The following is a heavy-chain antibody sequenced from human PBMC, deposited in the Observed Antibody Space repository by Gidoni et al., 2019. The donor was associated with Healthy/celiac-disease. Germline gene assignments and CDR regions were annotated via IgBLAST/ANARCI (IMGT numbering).Heavy chain of an antibody. J-gene: IGHJ4*02. CDR1: GVTFSNAW. CDR3: TTDTVTTLEWFDY. Sequence: EVQLVESGGGLVKPGGSLRLSCAASGVTFSNAWMSWVRQAPGKGLGWVGRIKSKTDGGTTDYAAPVKGRFTISRDDSKNTLYLQMNSLKTEDTAVYYCTTDTVTTLEWFDYWGQGTLVTVSS. CDR2: IKSKTDGGTT. V-gene: IGHV3-15*01. D-gene: IGHD4-17*01.